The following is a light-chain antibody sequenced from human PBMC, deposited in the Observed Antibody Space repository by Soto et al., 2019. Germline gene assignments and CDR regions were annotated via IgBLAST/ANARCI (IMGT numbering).Light chain of an antibody. CDR2: EVS. Sequence: QSALTQPASVSGSPGQSITISCTGTSSDVGGYNYVSWYQQHPGKAPKLMIYEVSNRPSGASNRFSGSKSGNTASLTISGPQAEVEVDYFRSSYTSSSTRVFGGGTQLTVL. CDR3: SSYTSSSTRV. V-gene: IGLV2-14*01. J-gene: IGLJ7*01. CDR1: SSDVGGYNY.